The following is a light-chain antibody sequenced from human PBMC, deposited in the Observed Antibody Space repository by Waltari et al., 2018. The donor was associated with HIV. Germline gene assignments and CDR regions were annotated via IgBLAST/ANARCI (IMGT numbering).Light chain of an antibody. J-gene: IGLJ3*02. CDR2: EVS. CDR1: SSDIGGYKY. Sequence: QPPLTQPAPVSGSPWKSITISRTGTSSDIGGYKYVPRHQQHPGRAPKLIIFEVSNRPSGVSDRFSGSKSGNTASLIISGLLAEDDADYYCSSYTSGTTWVFGGGTKLTVL. V-gene: IGLV2-14*01. CDR3: SSYTSGTTWV.